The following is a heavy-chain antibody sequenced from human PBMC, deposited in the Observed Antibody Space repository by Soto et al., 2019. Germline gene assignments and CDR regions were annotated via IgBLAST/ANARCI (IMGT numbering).Heavy chain of an antibody. D-gene: IGHD2-15*01. Sequence: ESGGGLVQPGGSLRLSCAASGFTFSSYWMSWVRQAPGKGLEWVANIKQDGSEKYYVDSVKGRFTISRDNAKNSLYLQMNSLRAEDTAVYYCARDRSCSGGSCYYFDYWGQGTLVTVSS. V-gene: IGHV3-7*01. CDR3: ARDRSCSGGSCYYFDY. CDR2: IKQDGSEK. J-gene: IGHJ4*02. CDR1: GFTFSSYW.